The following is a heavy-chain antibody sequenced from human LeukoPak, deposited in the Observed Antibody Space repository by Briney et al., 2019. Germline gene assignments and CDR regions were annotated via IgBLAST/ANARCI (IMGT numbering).Heavy chain of an antibody. V-gene: IGHV1-8*01. CDR2: MNPNSGNT. J-gene: IGHJ3*02. D-gene: IGHD3-16*01. CDR1: GYTFTSYD. CDR3: ARGLRLGESDAFDI. Sequence: ASVKVSCKASGYTFTSYDINWVRQATGQGLEWMGWMNPNSGNTGYAQKFQGRVTMTRNTSISTAYMELSSLRSEDTAVCYCARGLRLGESDAFDIWGQGTMVTVSS.